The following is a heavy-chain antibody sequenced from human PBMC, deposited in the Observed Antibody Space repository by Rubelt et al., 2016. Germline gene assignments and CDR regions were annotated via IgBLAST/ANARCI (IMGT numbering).Heavy chain of an antibody. Sequence: QVQLVQSGAEVKKPGASVKVSCKASGYTFTSYEINWVRQATGQGLEWMGWMNPNSGNTGHAGRFHGRVTMTRNTTIGTAYMELSSLRSEDTAVYYCARQFRGVTKLDYWGQGTLVTVSS. CDR3: ARQFRGVTKLDY. J-gene: IGHJ4*02. CDR2: MNPNSGNT. D-gene: IGHD3-10*01. CDR1: GYTFTSYE. V-gene: IGHV1-8*01.